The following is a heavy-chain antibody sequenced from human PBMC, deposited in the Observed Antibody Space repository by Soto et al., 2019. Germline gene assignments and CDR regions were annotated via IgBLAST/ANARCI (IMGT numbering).Heavy chain of an antibody. J-gene: IGHJ4*02. Sequence: PGESLKISCKGSGYSFAGYWITWVRQKPGKGLEWMGRIDPGDSQTYYSPSFRGHVTISVTKSITTVFLQWSSLRASDTAMYHCARQIYDSDTGPNFQYYFDSWGQGTPVTVS. D-gene: IGHD3-22*01. CDR2: IDPGDSQT. V-gene: IGHV5-10-1*01. CDR1: GYSFAGYW. CDR3: ARQIYDSDTGPNFQYYFDS.